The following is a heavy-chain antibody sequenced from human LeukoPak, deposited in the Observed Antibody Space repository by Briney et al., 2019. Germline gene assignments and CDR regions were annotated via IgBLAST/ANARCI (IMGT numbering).Heavy chain of an antibody. CDR2: MNPNNGNT. V-gene: IGHV1-8*03. CDR1: GYTFTNYD. CDR3: ARGPSSVEWLVRKPPFFDY. J-gene: IGHJ4*02. D-gene: IGHD6-19*01. Sequence: ASVKVSCKASGYTFTNYDINWVRQATGQGLEWMGWMNPNNGNTGYAQKFQGRVTITRNTSISTAYMELSSLRSEDTAVYYCARGPSSVEWLVRKPPFFDYWGQGTLVTVSS.